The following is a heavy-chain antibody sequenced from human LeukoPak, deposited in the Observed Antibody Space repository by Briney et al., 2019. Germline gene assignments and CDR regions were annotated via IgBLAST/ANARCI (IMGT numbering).Heavy chain of an antibody. D-gene: IGHD3-22*01. Sequence: GGSLRLSCAASGFTFGSYGMHWVRQAPGKGLEWVAVIWYDGSNKYYAGSVKGRFTISRDNSKNTLYLQMNSLRAEDTAVYYCARDLGTNKWLLQYWGQGTLVTVSS. J-gene: IGHJ4*02. CDR3: ARDLGTNKWLLQY. CDR2: IWYDGSNK. V-gene: IGHV3-33*01. CDR1: GFTFGSYG.